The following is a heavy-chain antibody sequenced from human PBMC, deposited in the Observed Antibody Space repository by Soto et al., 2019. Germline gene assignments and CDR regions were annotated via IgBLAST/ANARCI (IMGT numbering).Heavy chain of an antibody. Sequence: GGSLRLSCAASGFPFSFYSMNWVRQAPGKGLEWISYITSTSSAINYADSVRGRFTISRDNAMRSLFLHVNSLRDEDTAVYYCARDGKGAAYTHGPYYFDYWGQGALVTVSS. V-gene: IGHV3-48*02. CDR3: ARDGKGAAYTHGPYYFDY. CDR1: GFPFSFYS. CDR2: ITSTSSAI. D-gene: IGHD1-1*01. J-gene: IGHJ4*02.